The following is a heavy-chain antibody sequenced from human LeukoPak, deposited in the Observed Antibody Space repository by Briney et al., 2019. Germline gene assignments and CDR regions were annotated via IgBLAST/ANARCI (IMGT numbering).Heavy chain of an antibody. V-gene: IGHV3-21*01. CDR1: GFTFSSYS. D-gene: IGHD6-13*01. CDR3: ARVTYSSSWAFDY. J-gene: IGHJ4*02. CDR2: ISSSSSYI. Sequence: GGSLRLSCAASGFTFSSYSMNWVRQAPGKGLEWVSSISSSSSYIYYADSVKGRFTISRDNAKNSLYLQMNSLRAEDTAVYYCARVTYSSSWAFDYWGQGTLVTVSS.